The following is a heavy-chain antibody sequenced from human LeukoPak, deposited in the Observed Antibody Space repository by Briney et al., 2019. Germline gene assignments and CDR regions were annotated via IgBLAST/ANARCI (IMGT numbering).Heavy chain of an antibody. J-gene: IGHJ6*03. CDR3: ASERVYGSRSYYRYYYMDV. CDR2: INHSGST. D-gene: IGHD3-10*01. Sequence: SETLSLTCAVYGGSFSGYYWSWIRQPPGKGLEWIGEINHSGSTNYNPSLKSRVTISVDTSKNQFSLKLSSVTAADTAVYYCASERVYGSRSYYRYYYMDVWGKGTTVTVSS. V-gene: IGHV4-34*01. CDR1: GGSFSGYY.